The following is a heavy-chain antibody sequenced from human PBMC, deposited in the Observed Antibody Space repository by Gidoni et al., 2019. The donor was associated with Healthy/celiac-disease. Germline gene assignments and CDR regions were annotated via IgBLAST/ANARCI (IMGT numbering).Heavy chain of an antibody. V-gene: IGHV3-33*01. D-gene: IGHD3-16*02. Sequence: PGKGLEWVAVIWYDGSNKYYADSVKGRFTISRDNSKNTLYLQMNSLRAEDTAVYYCAREGLHLGELSPHDAFDIWGQGTMVTVSS. CDR2: IWYDGSNK. CDR3: AREGLHLGELSPHDAFDI. J-gene: IGHJ3*02.